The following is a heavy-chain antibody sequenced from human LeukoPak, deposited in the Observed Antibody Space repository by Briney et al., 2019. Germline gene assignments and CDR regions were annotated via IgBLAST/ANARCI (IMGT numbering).Heavy chain of an antibody. CDR1: GFTFSSYA. J-gene: IGHJ4*02. Sequence: GGSLRLSCAASGFTFSSYAMHWVRQAPGKGLEWVAVISYDGSNKYYADSVKGRFTISRDNSKNTLYLQMNSLRAEDTAVYYCARDARELRGDYWGQGTLVTVSS. CDR3: ARDARELRGDY. D-gene: IGHD1-7*01. V-gene: IGHV3-30-3*01. CDR2: ISYDGSNK.